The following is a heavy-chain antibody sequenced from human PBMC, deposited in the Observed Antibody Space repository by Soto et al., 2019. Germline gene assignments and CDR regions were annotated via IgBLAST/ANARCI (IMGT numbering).Heavy chain of an antibody. Sequence: EVQVVESGGGLVKPGGSLRLSCVVSGFTFSAHTMNWVRQDAATGLTWVAAISKSSTYIFYANSVKGRFTISRDNAKNSLYPQMNTLRSEDTAVYFCAGGDSRVYPGMGVWGLGTTVIVSS. CDR3: AGGDSRVYPGMGV. CDR1: GFTFSAHT. J-gene: IGHJ6*02. CDR2: ISKSSTYI. D-gene: IGHD3-22*01. V-gene: IGHV3-21*02.